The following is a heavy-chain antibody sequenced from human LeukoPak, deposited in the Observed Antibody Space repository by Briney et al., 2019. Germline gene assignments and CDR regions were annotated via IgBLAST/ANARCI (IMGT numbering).Heavy chain of an antibody. D-gene: IGHD3-22*01. J-gene: IGHJ4*02. CDR1: GYTFTSYG. Sequence: ASVKVSCKASGYTFTSYGISWVRQAPGQGLEWMGWISAYNGNTNYAQKLQGSVTMTTDTSTSTAYMELRSLRSDDTAVYYCARSFYFDSSGYYPNFDYWGQGTLVTVSS. CDR3: ARSFYFDSSGYYPNFDY. CDR2: ISAYNGNT. V-gene: IGHV1-18*01.